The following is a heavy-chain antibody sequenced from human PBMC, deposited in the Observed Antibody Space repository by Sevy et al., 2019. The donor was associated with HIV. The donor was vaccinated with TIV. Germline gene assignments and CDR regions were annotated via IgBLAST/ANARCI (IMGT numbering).Heavy chain of an antibody. CDR1: GFTFSTYW. Sequence: GGSLRLSCAASGFTFSTYWMTWVRQAPGKGLEWVANIKQDGSEKYYAESVKGRLTVSRDNTKNSLYLQLNSLRAEDTDIYYCARASVGSGWYFPWGIDYWGQGTLVTVSS. V-gene: IGHV3-7*01. CDR2: IKQDGSEK. CDR3: ARASVGSGWYFPWGIDY. D-gene: IGHD6-13*01. J-gene: IGHJ4*02.